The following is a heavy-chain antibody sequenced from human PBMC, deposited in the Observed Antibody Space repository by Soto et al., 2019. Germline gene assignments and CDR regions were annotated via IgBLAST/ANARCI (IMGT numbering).Heavy chain of an antibody. CDR3: AKDLGAGYCSSTSCYAGDY. Sequence: EVQLLESGGGLVQPGGSLRLSCAASGFTFSSDAMSWVRQAPGKGLEWVSAISGSGGSTYYADSVKGRFTISRDNSKNTLYLQMNSLRAEDTAVYYCAKDLGAGYCSSTSCYAGDYWGQGTLVTVSS. D-gene: IGHD2-2*01. CDR1: GFTFSSDA. CDR2: ISGSGGST. V-gene: IGHV3-23*01. J-gene: IGHJ4*02.